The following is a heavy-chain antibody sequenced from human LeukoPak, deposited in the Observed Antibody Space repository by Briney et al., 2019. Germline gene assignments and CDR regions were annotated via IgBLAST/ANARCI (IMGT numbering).Heavy chain of an antibody. CDR3: ARVLGLYQEGMDV. CDR1: GGSMTSGDYY. Sequence: SETLSLTCTVSGGSMTSGDYYWGWIRQSPGTGLQWIGTSYQGASHKSRVTISLDTSKNQFSLRLTSVTAADTAVYYCARVLGLYQEGMDVWGPGITVTVSS. J-gene: IGHJ6*02. V-gene: IGHV4-61*08. CDR2: S. D-gene: IGHD2-2*01.